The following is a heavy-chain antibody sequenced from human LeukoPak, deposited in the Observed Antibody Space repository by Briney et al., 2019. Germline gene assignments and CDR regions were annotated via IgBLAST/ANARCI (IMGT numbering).Heavy chain of an antibody. CDR3: ARGYQLLWDYDY. D-gene: IGHD2-2*01. V-gene: IGHV4-39*07. CDR1: GGSISSSSYY. J-gene: IGHJ4*02. Sequence: SETLSLTCTVSGGSISSSSYYWAWIRQPPGKGLGWIGRIYYSGSTYYNPSLKSRVTISVDTSKNQFSLKLSSVTAADTAVYYCARGYQLLWDYDYWGQGTLVTVSS. CDR2: IYYSGST.